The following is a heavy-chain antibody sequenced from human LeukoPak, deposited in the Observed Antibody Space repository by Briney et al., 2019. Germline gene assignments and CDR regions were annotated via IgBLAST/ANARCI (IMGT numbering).Heavy chain of an antibody. V-gene: IGHV1-8*03. D-gene: IGHD2-2*01. CDR2: MNPKSGNT. Sequence: ASVKVSCKASGYTFTSYDINWVRQVTGQGLEWMGWMNPKSGNTGYAQKFQGRVTITRNTSTSTAYMELSSLRSEDTAVYYCARAYCSSTSCYGRRIYYYYMDVWGKGTTVIISS. CDR1: GYTFTSYD. J-gene: IGHJ6*03. CDR3: ARAYCSSTSCYGRRIYYYYMDV.